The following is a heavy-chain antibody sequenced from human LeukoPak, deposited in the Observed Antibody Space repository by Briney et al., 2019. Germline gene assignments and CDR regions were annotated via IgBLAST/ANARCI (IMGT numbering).Heavy chain of an antibody. V-gene: IGHV3-30*04. CDR1: GFTFNNYA. CDR3: AELGITMIGGV. CDR2: ISYDGNKK. D-gene: IGHD3-10*02. J-gene: IGHJ6*04. Sequence: GRSLRLSCAASGFTFNNYAMHWVRQAPGKGLEWVAFISYDGNKKYYADSVKGRFTISRDNAKNSLYLQMNSLRAEDTAVYYCAELGITMIGGVWGKGTTVTISS.